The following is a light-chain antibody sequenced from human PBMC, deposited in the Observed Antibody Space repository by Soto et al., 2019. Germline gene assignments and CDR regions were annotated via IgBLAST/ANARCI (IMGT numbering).Light chain of an antibody. J-gene: IGKJ5*01. CDR3: QXRSNWPPIT. CDR1: QSVSSY. Sequence: EIVLTQSPATLSLSPGERATLSCRASQSVSSYLAWYQQKPGQAPRLLIYDASNRATGIPARFSGSGSGTDFTLTISXLXXXXXXXXXCQXRSNWPPITFGQGTRLEIK. CDR2: DAS. V-gene: IGKV3-11*01.